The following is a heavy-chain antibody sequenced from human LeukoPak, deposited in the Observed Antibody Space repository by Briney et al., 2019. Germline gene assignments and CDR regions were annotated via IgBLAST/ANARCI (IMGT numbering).Heavy chain of an antibody. D-gene: IGHD3-16*02. Sequence: GGSLRLSCAASGFTFSSYSMNWVRQAPGKGLEWVSSISSSSSYIYYADSVKGRFTISRDNAKNSLYLQMNSLRAEDTAVYYCARVLGSSEDYVWGSYRFWGQGTLVTVSS. CDR1: GFTFSSYS. V-gene: IGHV3-21*01. J-gene: IGHJ4*02. CDR2: ISSSSSYI. CDR3: ARVLGSSEDYVWGSYRF.